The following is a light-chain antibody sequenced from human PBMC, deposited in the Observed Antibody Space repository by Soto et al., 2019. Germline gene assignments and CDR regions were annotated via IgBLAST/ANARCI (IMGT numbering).Light chain of an antibody. J-gene: IGLJ1*01. Sequence: QSALTQPASVSGSPGRSITISCTGTSSDVGGYNYVSWYQQHPGKAPKLIIYDVNFRPSGVSNRFSGSKSGNTASLTISGLQAEDEADYYCISYTDSSTLVFGTGTKLTVL. CDR1: SSDVGGYNY. V-gene: IGLV2-14*01. CDR3: ISYTDSSTLV. CDR2: DVN.